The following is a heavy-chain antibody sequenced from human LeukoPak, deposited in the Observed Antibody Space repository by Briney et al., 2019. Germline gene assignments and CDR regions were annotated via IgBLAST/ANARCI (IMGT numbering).Heavy chain of an antibody. CDR3: AKDGDRDYYGSGNYSDY. Sequence: GGSLRLSCAASRFTFSSYGMHWVRQAPGKGLEWVAVISYDGSNKYYADSVKGRFTISRDNSKNTLYLQMNSLRAEDTAVYYCAKDGDRDYYGSGNYSDYWGQGTLVTVSS. V-gene: IGHV3-30*18. J-gene: IGHJ4*02. D-gene: IGHD3-10*01. CDR1: RFTFSSYG. CDR2: ISYDGSNK.